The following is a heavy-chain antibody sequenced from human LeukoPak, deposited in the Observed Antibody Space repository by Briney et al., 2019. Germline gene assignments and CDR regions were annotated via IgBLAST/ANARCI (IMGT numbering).Heavy chain of an antibody. V-gene: IGHV4-31*03. CDR1: GGSISSGGYY. Sequence: SQTLSLTCTVSGGSISSGGYYWSWIRQHPGKGLEWIGYIYYSGSTYYNPSLKSRVTISVDTSKNQFSLKLSSVTAADTAVYYCARSSEELGYIYGFLHDAFDIWGQGTMVTVSS. CDR3: ARSSEELGYIYGFLHDAFDI. J-gene: IGHJ3*02. D-gene: IGHD5-18*01. CDR2: IYYSGST.